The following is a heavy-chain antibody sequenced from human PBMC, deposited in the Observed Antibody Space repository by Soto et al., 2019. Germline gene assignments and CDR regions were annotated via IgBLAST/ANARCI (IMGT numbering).Heavy chain of an antibody. V-gene: IGHV4-31*03. CDR2: IYYSGST. Sequence: PXETLSLTCSVSGGSIRGGGYYWSWIHQHPGKGLEWIGYIYYSGSTFYTPTLKSRVTISVDTSKNQFSLNLSSVTAADTAVYYCARGTWGLRYWGQGTLVTVSS. J-gene: IGHJ4*02. CDR3: ARGTWGLRY. D-gene: IGHD1-26*01. CDR1: GGSIRGGGYY.